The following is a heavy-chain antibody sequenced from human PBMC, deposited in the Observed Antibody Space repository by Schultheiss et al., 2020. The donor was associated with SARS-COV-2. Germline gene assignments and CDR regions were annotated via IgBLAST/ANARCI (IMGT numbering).Heavy chain of an antibody. D-gene: IGHD2-21*02. Sequence: GGSLRLSCAASGFTFSSCAMSWVRQAPGKGLEWVAVISYDGSNKYYADSVKGRFTISRDNSKNTLYLQMNSLRAEDTAIYYCARDSTYCSGDCSFDYWGQGTQVTVSS. J-gene: IGHJ4*02. CDR2: ISYDGSNK. V-gene: IGHV3-30*03. CDR1: GFTFSSCA. CDR3: ARDSTYCSGDCSFDY.